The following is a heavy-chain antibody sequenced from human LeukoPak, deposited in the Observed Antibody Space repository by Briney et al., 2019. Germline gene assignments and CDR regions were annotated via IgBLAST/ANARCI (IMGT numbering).Heavy chain of an antibody. V-gene: IGHV1-2*02. CDR1: GYTFTGYY. CDR2: INPNSGCT. Sequence: ASVKVSCKASGYTFTGYYMHWVRQAPGQGLEWMGWINPNSGCTNYAQKFQGRVTITADESTSTAYMVLSSLRSEDTAVYYCARERGSGSYYYFDYSGQGTLVTVSS. J-gene: IGHJ4*02. CDR3: ARERGSGSYYYFDY. D-gene: IGHD1-26*01.